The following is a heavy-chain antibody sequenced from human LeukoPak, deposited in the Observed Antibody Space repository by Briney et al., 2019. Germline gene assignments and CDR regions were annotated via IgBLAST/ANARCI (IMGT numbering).Heavy chain of an antibody. J-gene: IGHJ3*02. CDR3: AREVGGLVGDAFDI. Sequence: SETLSLTCTVSGYSISSGYYWGWIRQPPGKGLEWIGSIYQSGSTYSNPSLKSRVTISVDTSKNQFSLKLTSVTAADTAVYYCAREVGGLVGDAFDIWGQGTMVTVSS. V-gene: IGHV4-38-2*02. CDR2: IYQSGST. D-gene: IGHD1-26*01. CDR1: GYSISSGYY.